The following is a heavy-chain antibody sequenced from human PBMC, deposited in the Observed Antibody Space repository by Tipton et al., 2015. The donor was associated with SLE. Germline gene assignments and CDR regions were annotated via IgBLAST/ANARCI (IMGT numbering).Heavy chain of an antibody. V-gene: IGHV3-74*01. CDR2: INSDGSST. D-gene: IGHD6-13*01. Sequence: GSLRLSCAASGFTFSSYWMHWVRQAPGKGLVWVSRINSDGSSTSYADSVKGRFTISRDNSKNTLYLQMNSLRAEDMALYYCATRGRGAAAGPIDCWGQGTLVTVSS. CDR1: GFTFSSYW. CDR3: ATRGRGAAAGPIDC. J-gene: IGHJ4*02.